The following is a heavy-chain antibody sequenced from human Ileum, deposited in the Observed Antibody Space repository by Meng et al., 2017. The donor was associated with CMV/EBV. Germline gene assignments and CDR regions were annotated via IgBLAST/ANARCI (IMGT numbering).Heavy chain of an antibody. CDR1: FTFSTYL. V-gene: IGHV3-23*01. J-gene: IGHJ4*02. CDR3: AKDFYYDRSGYYWSDY. D-gene: IGHD3-22*01. CDR2: IIGGGSPT. Sequence: FTFSTYLMIWARQAPGKGLEWVSTIIGGGSPTYYADSVKGRFTISRDNSKTTLYLQMNSLRADDTAVYYCAKDFYYDRSGYYWSDYWGQGTLVTVSS.